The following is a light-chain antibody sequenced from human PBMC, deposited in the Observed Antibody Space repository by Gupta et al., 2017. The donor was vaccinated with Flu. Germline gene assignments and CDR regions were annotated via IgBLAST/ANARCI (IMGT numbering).Light chain of an antibody. V-gene: IGLV1-51*02. CDR1: SSNIGNTY. Sequence: QSVLTQPPSISAAPGQSVTISCSGSSSNIGNTYVSWYQQHPGTAPKLLIYENNKRPSGIPDRFSGSKSGTSAALGITGLQTGDEADYYCGTWDGSLSTDVFGTGTKVTVL. J-gene: IGLJ1*01. CDR2: ENN. CDR3: GTWDGSLSTDV.